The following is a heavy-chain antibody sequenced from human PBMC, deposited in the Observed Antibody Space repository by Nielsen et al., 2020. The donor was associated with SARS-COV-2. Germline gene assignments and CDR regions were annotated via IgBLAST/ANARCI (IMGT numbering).Heavy chain of an antibody. CDR1: GGSISSGGYY. D-gene: IGHD1-26*01. Sequence: SETLSLTCTVSGGSISSGGYYWSWICQHPGKGLEWIGYIYYSGSTYYNPSLKSRVTISVDTSKNQFSLKLSSVTAADTAVYYCARAQLVGVTVGAFDIWGQGTMVTVSS. V-gene: IGHV4-31*03. CDR3: ARAQLVGVTVGAFDI. J-gene: IGHJ3*02. CDR2: IYYSGST.